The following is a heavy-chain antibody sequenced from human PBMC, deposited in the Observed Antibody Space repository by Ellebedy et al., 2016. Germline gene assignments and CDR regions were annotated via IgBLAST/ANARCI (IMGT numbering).Heavy chain of an antibody. CDR2: MNPNSGNT. D-gene: IGHD2-2*01. CDR3: AKDAWRQPDDYFDY. Sequence: ASVKVSCKASGYTFTSYDINWVRQATGQGLEWMGWMNPNSGNTGYAQKFQGRVTMTRNTSISTAYMELSSLRSEDTAVYYCAKDAWRQPDDYFDYWGQGTLVTVSS. CDR1: GYTFTSYD. J-gene: IGHJ4*02. V-gene: IGHV1-8*01.